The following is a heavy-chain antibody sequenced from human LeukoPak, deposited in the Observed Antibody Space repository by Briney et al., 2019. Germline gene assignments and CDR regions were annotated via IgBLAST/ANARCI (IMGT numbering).Heavy chain of an antibody. J-gene: IGHJ4*02. V-gene: IGHV3-49*04. CDR1: GLTFGVFA. D-gene: IGHD6-6*01. CDR3: SRSSIAAQGYDYYFHH. CDR2: MTSKAYGETT. Sequence: PGRSLTLSRTPSGLTFGVFATNGVPAAPEERGGWGGFMTSKAYGETTECAASVKGKMRISRGDSKTIAYLHMNSLKTEDTAVYYCSRSSIAAQGYDYYFHHWGQGTLVTVSS.